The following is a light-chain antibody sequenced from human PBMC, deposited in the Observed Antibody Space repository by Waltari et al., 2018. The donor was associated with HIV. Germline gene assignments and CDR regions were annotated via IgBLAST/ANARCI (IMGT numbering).Light chain of an antibody. CDR1: QSLLQSNGSNY. V-gene: IGKV2-28*01. Sequence: DIMMTQSPLSLPVTPGEPASISCRSSQSLLQSNGSNYSAWYLQKPGQSPQLLIYLGSNRASGVPDRFSGSGSGTDFTLKISRVEAEDVGVYYCRQAPQTPITFGQGTRLEIK. J-gene: IGKJ5*01. CDR2: LGS. CDR3: RQAPQTPIT.